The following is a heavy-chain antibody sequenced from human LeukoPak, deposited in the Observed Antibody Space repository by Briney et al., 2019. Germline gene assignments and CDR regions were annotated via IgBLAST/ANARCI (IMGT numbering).Heavy chain of an antibody. CDR3: ASTYYYDSSGYSLPLFDY. CDR1: GGTFSSYA. Sequence: SVKVSCKASGGTFSSYAISWVRQAPGQGLEWMGRIIPILGIATYAQKFQGRVTITADKSTSTAYMELSSLRSEDTAVYYCASTYYYDSSGYSLPLFDYWGQGTLVTVSS. CDR2: IIPILGIA. J-gene: IGHJ4*02. V-gene: IGHV1-69*04. D-gene: IGHD3-22*01.